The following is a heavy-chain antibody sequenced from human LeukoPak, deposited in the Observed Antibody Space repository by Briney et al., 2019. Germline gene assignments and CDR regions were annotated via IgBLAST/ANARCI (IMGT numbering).Heavy chain of an antibody. CDR2: ISGSSSYI. D-gene: IGHD3-9*01. V-gene: IGHV3-21*01. Sequence: AGGSQRLSCAASGFTFSSYSMNWVRQAPGKGLEWVSSISGSSSYIYYADSVKGRFTISRDNAKNSLYLQMNSLRAEDTAVYYCARVDYDILTGYYIYAFDIWGQGTMVTVSS. J-gene: IGHJ3*02. CDR1: GFTFSSYS. CDR3: ARVDYDILTGYYIYAFDI.